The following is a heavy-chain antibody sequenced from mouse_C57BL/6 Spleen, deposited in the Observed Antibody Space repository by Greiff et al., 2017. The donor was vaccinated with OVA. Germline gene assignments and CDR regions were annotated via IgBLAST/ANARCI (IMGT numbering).Heavy chain of an antibody. CDR1: GFTFSSYA. J-gene: IGHJ3*01. Sequence: EVQVVESGGGLVKPGGSLKLSCAASGFTFSSYAMSWVRQTPEKRLEWVATISDGGSYTYYPDNVKGRFTISRDNAKNNLYLQMSHLKSEDTAMYYCAKEGDGYPWFAYWGQGTLVTVSA. D-gene: IGHD2-3*01. CDR3: AKEGDGYPWFAY. V-gene: IGHV5-4*01. CDR2: ISDGGSYT.